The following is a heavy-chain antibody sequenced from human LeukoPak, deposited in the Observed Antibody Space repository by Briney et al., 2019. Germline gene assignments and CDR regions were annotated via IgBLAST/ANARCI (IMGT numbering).Heavy chain of an antibody. D-gene: IGHD2-2*01. V-gene: IGHV3-66*01. CDR1: GFTVSSNY. Sequence: PGGSLRLSCAASGFTVSSNYMSWVRQAPGKGLEWVSVIYSGGSTYYADSVKGRFTISRDNSKNTLYLQMNSLRAEDTAVYYCARDGRDIVVVPAATNYYGMDVWGQGTTVTVSS. CDR2: IYSGGST. J-gene: IGHJ6*02. CDR3: ARDGRDIVVVPAATNYYGMDV.